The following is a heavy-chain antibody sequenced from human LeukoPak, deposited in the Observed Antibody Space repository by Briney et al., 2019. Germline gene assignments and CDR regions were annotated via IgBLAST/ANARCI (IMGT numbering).Heavy chain of an antibody. J-gene: IGHJ4*02. D-gene: IGHD3-16*02. CDR2: INPSGGST. CDR1: GYTFTSYY. V-gene: IGHV1-46*01. Sequence: GASVKVSCKASGYTFTSYYMHWVRQAPGQGLEWMGIINPSGGSTSYAQKFQGRVTMTRDTSTSTVYMELSSLRSEDTAVYYCARDYRDYVWGSCRPKYYFDYWGQGTLVTVSS. CDR3: ARDYRDYVWGSCRPKYYFDY.